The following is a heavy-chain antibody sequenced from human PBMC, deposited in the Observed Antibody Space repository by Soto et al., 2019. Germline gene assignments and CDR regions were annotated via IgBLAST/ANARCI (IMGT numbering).Heavy chain of an antibody. V-gene: IGHV1-69*13. Sequence: SVKVSCKASGGTFSSYAISWVRQAPGQGLEWMGGIIPIFGTANYAQKFQGRVTITADESTSTAYMELSSLRSEDTAVYYCARALSWYDAFDIWGHGTMVTVSS. CDR3: ARALSWYDAFDI. CDR1: GGTFSSYA. J-gene: IGHJ3*02. CDR2: IIPIFGTA. D-gene: IGHD6-13*01.